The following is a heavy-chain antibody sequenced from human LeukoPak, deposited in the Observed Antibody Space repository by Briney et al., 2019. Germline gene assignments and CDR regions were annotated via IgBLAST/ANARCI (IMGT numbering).Heavy chain of an antibody. Sequence: SGGSLRLSCAASGFTFSSYAMSWVRQAPGKGLEWVSAFSGSGGSTYYADSVKGRFTISRDNSKNTLYLQMNSLRAEDTAVYYCAKDAHFWVAVAAPRWGQGTPVTVSS. CDR1: GFTFSSYA. CDR2: FSGSGGST. J-gene: IGHJ4*02. D-gene: IGHD6-19*01. V-gene: IGHV3-23*01. CDR3: AKDAHFWVAVAAPR.